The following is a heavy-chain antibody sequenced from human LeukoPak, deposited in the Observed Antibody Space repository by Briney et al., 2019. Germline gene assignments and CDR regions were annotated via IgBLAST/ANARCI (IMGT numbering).Heavy chain of an antibody. J-gene: IGHJ4*02. Sequence: TSETLSLTCTVSGGSISSYYWSWIRQPPGKGLEWIGYIYYSGSTNYNPSLKSRVTISVDTSKNQFSLKLSSVTAADTAVYYCARRGNWNYVDYWGQGTLVTVSS. CDR1: GGSISSYY. CDR3: ARRGNWNYVDY. V-gene: IGHV4-59*08. CDR2: IYYSGST. D-gene: IGHD1-1*01.